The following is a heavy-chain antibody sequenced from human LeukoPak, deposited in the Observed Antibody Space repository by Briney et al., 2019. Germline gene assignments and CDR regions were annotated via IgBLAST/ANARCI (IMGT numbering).Heavy chain of an antibody. CDR1: GGSISSSNW. Sequence: SETLSLTCAVSGGSISSSNWWSWVRQPPGKGLEWIGEIYHSGSTNYNPSLKSRVTISVDKSKNQFSLKLSSVTAADTAVYYCARTTEGGYTYNYFYYYYMDVWGKGTPVTISS. D-gene: IGHD5-18*01. J-gene: IGHJ6*03. CDR3: ARTTEGGYTYNYFYYYYMDV. V-gene: IGHV4-4*02. CDR2: IYHSGST.